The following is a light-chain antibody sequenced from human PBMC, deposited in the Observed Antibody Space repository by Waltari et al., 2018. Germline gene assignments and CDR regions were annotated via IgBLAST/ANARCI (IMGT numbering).Light chain of an antibody. CDR3: AAWDDSLSGPV. V-gene: IGLV1-47*01. J-gene: IGLJ2*01. CDR1: SSNIGSNY. CDR2: RNN. Sequence: QSVLTQPPSASGTPGQRVTISCSGSSSNIGSNYVYWYQQLPGTAPKLLIYRNNPRPSGVPARFSGSKSGTPASLAISGLRSEDEADYYCAAWDDSLSGPVFGGGTKLTVL.